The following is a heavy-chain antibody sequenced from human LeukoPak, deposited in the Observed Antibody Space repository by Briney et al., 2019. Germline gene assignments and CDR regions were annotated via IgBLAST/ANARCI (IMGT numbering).Heavy chain of an antibody. V-gene: IGHV1-46*01. J-gene: IGHJ6*03. CDR1: GYTFTSYY. CDR2: INPSGGST. CDR3: ARDLQERWLQLSYYYYYYMDV. D-gene: IGHD5-24*01. Sequence: GASVKVSCKASGYTFTSYYMHWVRQAPGQGLEWMGIINPSGGSTSYAQKFQGRVTMTRDTSTSTVYMELSSLRSEDTAVYYCARDLQERWLQLSYYYYYYMDVWGKGTTVTISS.